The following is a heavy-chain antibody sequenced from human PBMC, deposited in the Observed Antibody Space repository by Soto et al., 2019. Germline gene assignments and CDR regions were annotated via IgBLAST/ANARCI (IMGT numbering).Heavy chain of an antibody. V-gene: IGHV1-18*01. CDR2: ISSYNGNT. CDR1: GYTYISFG. J-gene: IGHJ4*02. CDR3: ARLYSDTSGYYLFDY. D-gene: IGHD3-22*01. Sequence: ASVKVSCKASGYTYISFGISWVRQAPGEGLEWMGWISSYNGNTDCPQNFQGRVTMTTDTSTSTAYMELRSLRSDDTAVYYCARLYSDTSGYYLFDYWGQGTLVTV.